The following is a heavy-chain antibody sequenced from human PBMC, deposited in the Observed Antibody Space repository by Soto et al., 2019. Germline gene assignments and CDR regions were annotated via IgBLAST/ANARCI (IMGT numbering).Heavy chain of an antibody. CDR2: IYYSGST. J-gene: IGHJ6*02. D-gene: IGHD4-17*01. V-gene: IGHV4-30-4*01. Sequence: LSLTCTVSGGSISSGDYYWSWIRQPPGKGLEWIGYIYYSGSTYYNPSLKSRVTISVDTSKNQFSLKLSSVTAADTAVYYCARDYGDYVGGYYGMDVWGQGTTVTVSS. CDR3: ARDYGDYVGGYYGMDV. CDR1: GGSISSGDYY.